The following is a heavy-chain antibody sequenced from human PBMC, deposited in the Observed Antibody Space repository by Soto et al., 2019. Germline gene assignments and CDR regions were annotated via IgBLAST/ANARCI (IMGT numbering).Heavy chain of an antibody. CDR3: ARGPTVGSSNFDY. D-gene: IGHD6-6*01. CDR1: GFTFSSYA. Sequence: GGSLRLSCAASGFTFSSYAMHWVRQAPGKGLEWVAVISYDGSNKYYADSVKGRFTISRDNSKNTLYLQMNSLRAEDTAVYYCARGPTVGSSNFDYWGQGTLVTVSS. CDR2: ISYDGSNK. V-gene: IGHV3-30-3*01. J-gene: IGHJ4*02.